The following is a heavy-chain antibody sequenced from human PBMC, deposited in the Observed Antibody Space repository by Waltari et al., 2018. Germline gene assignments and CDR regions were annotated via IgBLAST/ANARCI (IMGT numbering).Heavy chain of an antibody. CDR1: GYTFTGYY. Sequence: QVQLVQSGAEVKKPGASVKVSCQASGYTFTGYYMHLVGQAPGQGLEWMGRINPNSGGTNDAQKFQGRVTMTRDTSISTAYMELSRLRSDDTAVYYCASYSGSYVTAFDIWGQGTMVTVSS. D-gene: IGHD1-26*01. CDR2: INPNSGGT. CDR3: ASYSGSYVTAFDI. V-gene: IGHV1-2*06. J-gene: IGHJ3*02.